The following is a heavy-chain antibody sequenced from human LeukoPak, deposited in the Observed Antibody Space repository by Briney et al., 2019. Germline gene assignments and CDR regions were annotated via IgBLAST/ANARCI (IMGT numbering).Heavy chain of an antibody. CDR1: GGTFSSYA. J-gene: IGHJ2*01. CDR3: ARDPRPPFGVISWYGGLNWYFDL. D-gene: IGHD6-13*01. V-gene: IGHV1-69*05. CDR2: IIPIFGTA. Sequence: SVKVSCKASGGTFSSYAISWVRQAPGQGLEWMGRIIPIFGTANYAQKFQGRVTITTDESTSTAYMELSSLRSEDTAVYYCARDPRPPFGVISWYGGLNWYFDLWGRGTQVTVSS.